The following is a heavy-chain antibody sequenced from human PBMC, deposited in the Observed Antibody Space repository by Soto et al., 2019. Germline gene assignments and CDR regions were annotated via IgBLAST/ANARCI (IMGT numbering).Heavy chain of an antibody. V-gene: IGHV3-33*01. D-gene: IGHD5-18*01. CDR2: IWNDGDKK. J-gene: IGHJ4*02. CDR1: GFTFSHYG. CDR3: ARHGYSYGGGYFDY. Sequence: GGSLRLSRAASGFTFSHYGMHWVRQAPGKGLEWVAVIWNDGDKKYYADSVKGRFTISRDNSKNTLYLQMNSLRAEDTAVYYCARHGYSYGGGYFDYWGQGTLVTVSS.